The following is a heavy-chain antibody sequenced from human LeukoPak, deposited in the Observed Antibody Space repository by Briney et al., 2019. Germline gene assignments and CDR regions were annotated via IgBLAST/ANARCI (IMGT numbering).Heavy chain of an antibody. CDR2: IYYSGST. CDR3: ARGITMIVVARRPAFDI. D-gene: IGHD3-22*01. Sequence: SETLSLTCTVSGGSISSYYWSWIRQPAGKGLGWIGYIYYSGSTYYNPSLKSRVTISVDTSKNQFSLKLSSVTAADTAVYYCARGITMIVVARRPAFDIWGQGTMVTVSS. V-gene: IGHV4-59*06. CDR1: GGSISSYY. J-gene: IGHJ3*02.